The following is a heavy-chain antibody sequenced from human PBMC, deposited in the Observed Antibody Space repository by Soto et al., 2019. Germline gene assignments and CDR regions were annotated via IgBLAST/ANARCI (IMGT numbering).Heavy chain of an antibody. D-gene: IGHD2-2*01. CDR2: ISGSGGST. J-gene: IGHJ4*02. Sequence: EVQLLESGGGLVQPGGSLRLSCAASGFTFSSYAMSWVRQAPGKGLEWVSAISGSGGSTYYADSVKGRFTISRDNSKNTLYLQMNRLTAEDTAVYYCAKSGCSSTSCYGGLIAYYWGQGTLVTVSS. CDR3: AKSGCSSTSCYGGLIAYY. CDR1: GFTFSSYA. V-gene: IGHV3-23*01.